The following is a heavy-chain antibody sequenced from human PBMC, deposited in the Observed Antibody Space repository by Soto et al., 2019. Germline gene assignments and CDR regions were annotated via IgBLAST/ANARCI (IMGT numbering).Heavy chain of an antibody. V-gene: IGHV4-34*01. D-gene: IGHD3-10*01. J-gene: IGHJ5*02. CDR2: INHSGST. CDR3: AIRLHYYGSGSYYNFGWFDP. CDR1: GGPFSGYY. Sequence: SETLSLTCAVYGGPFSGYYWSWIRQPPGKGLEWIGEINHSGSTNYNPSLKSRVTISVDTSKNQFSLKLSSVTAADTAVYYCAIRLHYYGSGSYYNFGWFDPWGQGTLVTVSS.